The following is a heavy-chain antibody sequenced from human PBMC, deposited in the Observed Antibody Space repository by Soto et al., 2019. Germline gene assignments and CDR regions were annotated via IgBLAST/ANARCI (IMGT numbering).Heavy chain of an antibody. Sequence: QLQLQQSGPGLVKPSETLSLTCSVSGASISSTSYYWGWIRQPPGKGLEWIGSIFYSVSTYYNPSLKSPVTISVDTHMNLLTLRLPSVTAADTAVYYCARLYGDFDYWGQGTLVTVSS. CDR2: IFYSVST. D-gene: IGHD4-17*01. CDR3: ARLYGDFDY. V-gene: IGHV4-39*01. CDR1: GASISSTSYY. J-gene: IGHJ4*02.